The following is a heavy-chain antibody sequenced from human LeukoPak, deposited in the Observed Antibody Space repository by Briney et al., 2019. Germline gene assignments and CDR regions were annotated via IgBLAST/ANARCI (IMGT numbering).Heavy chain of an antibody. CDR2: IYHSGST. CDR1: GYSISSGYY. CDR3: ARQLTMIVVVITGNFDY. J-gene: IGHJ4*02. V-gene: IGHV4-38-2*02. D-gene: IGHD3-22*01. Sequence: SETLSLTCTVSGYSISSGYYWGWIRQPPGKGLEWIGSIYHSGSTYYNPSLKSRVTISVDTSKNQFSLKLSSVTAADTAVYYCARQLTMIVVVITGNFDYWGQGTLVTVSS.